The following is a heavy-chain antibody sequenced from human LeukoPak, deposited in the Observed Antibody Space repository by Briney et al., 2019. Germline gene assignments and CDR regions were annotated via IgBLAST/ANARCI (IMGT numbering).Heavy chain of an antibody. CDR2: IIPIFGTA. V-gene: IGHV1-69*05. D-gene: IGHD6-19*01. CDR3: AKDVTVAGTFTRQNYYYYYMDV. Sequence: SVKVSCKASGGTFNSYAISWVRQAPGRGLEWMGRIIPIFGTANYAQKFQGRVTITTDESTSTAYMELSSLRSEDTAVYYCAKDVTVAGTFTRQNYYYYYMDVWGKGTTVTVSS. J-gene: IGHJ6*03. CDR1: GGTFNSYA.